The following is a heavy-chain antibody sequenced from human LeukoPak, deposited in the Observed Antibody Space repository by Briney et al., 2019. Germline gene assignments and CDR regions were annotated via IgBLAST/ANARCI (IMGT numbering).Heavy chain of an antibody. CDR3: ARRAQNYYDSSGNWYFDL. CDR1: GGSISSYY. CDR2: IYYSGST. Sequence: SETLSLTCTVSGGSISSYYWSWIRQPPGKGLGWIGYIYYSGSTNYNPSLKSRVTISVDTSKNQFSLKLSSVTAADTAVYYCARRAQNYYDSSGNWYFDLWGRGTLVTVSS. V-gene: IGHV4-59*08. D-gene: IGHD3-22*01. J-gene: IGHJ2*01.